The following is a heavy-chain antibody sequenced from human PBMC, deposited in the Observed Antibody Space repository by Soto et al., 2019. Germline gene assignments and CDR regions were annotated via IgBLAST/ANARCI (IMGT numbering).Heavy chain of an antibody. Sequence: GGSLRLSCVASGLTVSHNYMAWVRQAPEMGLEWVSILYTEGTTYYADSVKGRFTISRDSSKNTLFLQMDSLRAEDTAVYYCVRPRPSGEIYVMDVWGQGTTLAVSS. V-gene: IGHV3-53*01. CDR2: LYTEGTT. D-gene: IGHD3-16*01. CDR1: GLTVSHNY. CDR3: VRPRPSGEIYVMDV. J-gene: IGHJ6*02.